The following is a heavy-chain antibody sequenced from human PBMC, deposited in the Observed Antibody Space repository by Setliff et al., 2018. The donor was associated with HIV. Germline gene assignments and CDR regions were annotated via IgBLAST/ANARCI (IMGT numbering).Heavy chain of an antibody. CDR1: GYSISSTYY. J-gene: IGHJ5*02. V-gene: IGHV4-38-2*02. CDR2: VYSSGST. Sequence: CAVSGYSISSTYYWGWIRQPPGKGLEWIGSVYSSGSTFYNPSLESRVTISVDTSKNQFSLTMRSVTAADTAVYFCTREKFGSGSSVPEVRLFDPWGQGTLVTVSS. CDR3: TREKFGSGSSVPEVRLFDP. D-gene: IGHD6-25*01.